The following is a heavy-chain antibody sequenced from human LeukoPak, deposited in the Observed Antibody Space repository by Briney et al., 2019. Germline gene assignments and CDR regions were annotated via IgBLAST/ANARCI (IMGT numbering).Heavy chain of an antibody. J-gene: IGHJ4*02. V-gene: IGHV4-34*01. D-gene: IGHD3-10*01. CDR3: ARGLMVRGATYFDH. CDR2: INHSGST. Sequence: SETLSLTCAVYGGSFSGYYWSWIRQPPGKGLEWIGEINHSGSTNYNPSLKSRVTISVDTSKNQFSLKLSSVTAADTAVYYCARGLMVRGATYFDHWGQGTLVTVSS. CDR1: GGSFSGYY.